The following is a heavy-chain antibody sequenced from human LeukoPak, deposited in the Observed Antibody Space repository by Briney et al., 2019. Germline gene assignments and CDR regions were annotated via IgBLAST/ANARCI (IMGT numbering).Heavy chain of an antibody. D-gene: IGHD3-22*01. J-gene: IGHJ3*02. CDR1: GFTFSSYG. CDR2: IRYDGSNK. CDR3: AKDLTYYYDSSDAPDAFDI. Sequence: GRSLRLSCAASGFTFSSYGMHWVRQAPGKGLEWVAFIRYDGSNKYYADSVKGRFTISRENSKNTLYLQMNSLRAEDTAVYYCAKDLTYYYDSSDAPDAFDIWGQGTMVTVSS. V-gene: IGHV3-30*02.